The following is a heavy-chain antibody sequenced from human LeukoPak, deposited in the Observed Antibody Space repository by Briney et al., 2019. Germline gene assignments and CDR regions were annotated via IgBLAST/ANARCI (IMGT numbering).Heavy chain of an antibody. J-gene: IGHJ4*02. D-gene: IGHD1-26*01. Sequence: SETLSLTCTVSGDSINSLDLWSWVRQPPGKGLEWIGEIYHSGSTNYNPSIKSRVTISIDKSKNQFSLKLSSVTAADTAVYYCARLIVGTSTRFDYWGQGTLVTVSS. CDR1: GDSINSLDL. CDR2: IYHSGST. V-gene: IGHV4-4*02. CDR3: ARLIVGTSTRFDY.